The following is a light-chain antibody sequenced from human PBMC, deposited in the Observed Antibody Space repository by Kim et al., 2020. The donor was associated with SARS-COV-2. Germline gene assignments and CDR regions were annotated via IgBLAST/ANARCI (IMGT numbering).Light chain of an antibody. CDR3: QTWGTGTWV. V-gene: IGLV4-69*01. J-gene: IGLJ3*02. CDR2: LNSDGSH. Sequence: QLVLTQSPSASASLGASVKLTCTPSSGHSSYAIAWHQQQPEKGPRYLMNLNSDGSHTKGDGIPDRFSGSSSGAERYLTISSLQSEDEADYYCQTWGTGTWVFGGGTQLTVL. CDR1: SGHSSYA.